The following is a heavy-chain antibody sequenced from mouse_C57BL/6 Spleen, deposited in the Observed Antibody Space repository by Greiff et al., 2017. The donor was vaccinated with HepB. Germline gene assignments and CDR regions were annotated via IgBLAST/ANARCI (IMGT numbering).Heavy chain of an antibody. V-gene: IGHV5-6*02. CDR1: GFTFSSYG. CDR2: ISSGGSYT. D-gene: IGHD2-2*01. Sequence: EVKLMESGGDLVKPGGSLKLSCAASGFTFSSYGMSWVRQTPDKRLEWVATISSGGSYTYYPDSVKGRFTISRDNAKNTLYLQMSSLKSEDTAMYYCARRGGVTPDYWGQGTTLTVSS. CDR3: ARRGGVTPDY. J-gene: IGHJ2*01.